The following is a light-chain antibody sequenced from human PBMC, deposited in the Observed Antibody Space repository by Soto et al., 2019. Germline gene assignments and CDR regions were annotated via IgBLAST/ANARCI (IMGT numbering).Light chain of an antibody. J-gene: IGLJ1*01. CDR3: SSYTSISTLYV. CDR1: SSDIGSYSH. CDR2: EVS. Sequence: QSVLTQPASVSGSPGQSITISCTGTSSDIGSYSHVSWYQHHPGKAPKLIIYEVSDRPSGVSDRFSASKSGSTASLTISGLQAEDEADYYCSSYTSISTLYVFGTGTKVTVL. V-gene: IGLV2-14*01.